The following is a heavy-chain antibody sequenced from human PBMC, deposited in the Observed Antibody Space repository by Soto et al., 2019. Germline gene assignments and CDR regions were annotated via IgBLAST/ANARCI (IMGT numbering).Heavy chain of an antibody. D-gene: IGHD2-2*03. CDR3: ARGLDIVVVPAAMSYGMDV. CDR1: GGSFSGYY. J-gene: IGHJ6*02. Sequence: SETLSLTCAVYGGSFSGYYRSWTRQPPGKGLEWIGEINHSGSTNYNPSLKSRVTISVDTSKNQFSLKLSSVTAADTAVYYCARGLDIVVVPAAMSYGMDVWGQGTTVTVSS. CDR2: INHSGST. V-gene: IGHV4-34*01.